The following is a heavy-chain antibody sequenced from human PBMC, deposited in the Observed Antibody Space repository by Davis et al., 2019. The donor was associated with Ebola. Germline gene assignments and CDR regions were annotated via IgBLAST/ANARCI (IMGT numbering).Heavy chain of an antibody. CDR2: IYPGDSDT. Sequence: KVSCKGSGYSFATHWIGWVRQMPGKALEWMGIIYPGDSDTRYRPSFRGQVTISADKSFKTAFLQWSSLKASDTARYYCATLRRTITGMDDGFDIWGQGTMVTVSS. J-gene: IGHJ3*02. CDR3: ATLRRTITGMDDGFDI. D-gene: IGHD1-20*01. CDR1: GYSFATHW. V-gene: IGHV5-51*01.